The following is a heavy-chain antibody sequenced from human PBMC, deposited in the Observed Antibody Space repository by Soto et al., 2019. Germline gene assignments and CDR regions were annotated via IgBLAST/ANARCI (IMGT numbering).Heavy chain of an antibody. V-gene: IGHV2-5*02. CDR3: AHRRGAYYFDF. D-gene: IGHD1-26*01. Sequence: QITLKESGPTLVKPTQTLTLTCAFSGFSLSTNGVGVGWIRQPPGKALEWLALIYWDGDKRYSPSLKSRLTITKDTSKNQVVLTMTNMDPVDTATYYCAHRRGAYYFDFWGLGTLFTVSS. CDR2: IYWDGDK. J-gene: IGHJ4*02. CDR1: GFSLSTNGVG.